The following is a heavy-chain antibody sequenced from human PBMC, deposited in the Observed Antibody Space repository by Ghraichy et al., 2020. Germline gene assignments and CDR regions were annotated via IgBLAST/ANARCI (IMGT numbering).Heavy chain of an antibody. V-gene: IGHV3-43*02. CDR3: AKIVPPGYSFQEKSPQDY. J-gene: IGHJ4*02. Sequence: GGSLRLSCAASGFTFDDYAMHWVRQAPGKGLEWVSLISGDGGSTYYADSVKGRFTISRDNSKNSLYLQMNSLRTEDTALYYCAKIVPPGYSFQEKSPQDYWGQGTLVTVSS. CDR1: GFTFDDYA. CDR2: ISGDGGST. D-gene: IGHD3-16*02.